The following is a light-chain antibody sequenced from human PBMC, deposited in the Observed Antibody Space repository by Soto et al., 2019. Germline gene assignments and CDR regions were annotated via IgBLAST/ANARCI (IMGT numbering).Light chain of an antibody. CDR1: TNDVGGFNY. J-gene: IGLJ1*01. CDR2: EVD. V-gene: IGLV2-8*01. Sequence: QSALTQPTSASGSAGQSVTISCTGPTNDVGGFNYVSWYQQHPGRVPKLIIYEVDKRPSGVPDRFSGSKSGNTASLTVSGLQADDEADYYCTSYAGNSNYVFGTGTKLTVL. CDR3: TSYAGNSNYV.